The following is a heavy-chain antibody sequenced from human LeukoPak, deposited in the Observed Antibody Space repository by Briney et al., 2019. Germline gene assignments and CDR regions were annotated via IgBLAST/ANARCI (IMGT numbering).Heavy chain of an antibody. Sequence: KPSETLSLTCAVYGGSFSGYYWSWIRQPPGKGLEWIGEINHSGSTNYNPSLKSRVTISVDTSKNQFSLKLSSVTAADTAVYYCARVVLVVPAAIRRGKFDPWGQGTLVTVSS. D-gene: IGHD2-2*01. CDR2: INHSGST. CDR3: ARVVLVVPAAIRRGKFDP. CDR1: GGSFSGYY. V-gene: IGHV4-34*01. J-gene: IGHJ5*02.